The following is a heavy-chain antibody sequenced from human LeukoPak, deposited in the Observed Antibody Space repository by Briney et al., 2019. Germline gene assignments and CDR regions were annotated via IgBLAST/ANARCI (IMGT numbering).Heavy chain of an antibody. J-gene: IGHJ4*02. Sequence: SETLSLTCSVSGGSISSYYWSWFRQPPGKGLDCIGYIYYSGSTNYNPSLKSRVTISVDTSKNQFSLKLSSVTAADTAVYYCARVIRSGSYSFFDYWGQGTLVTVSS. V-gene: IGHV4-59*01. CDR2: IYYSGST. D-gene: IGHD1-26*01. CDR1: GGSISSYY. CDR3: ARVIRSGSYSFFDY.